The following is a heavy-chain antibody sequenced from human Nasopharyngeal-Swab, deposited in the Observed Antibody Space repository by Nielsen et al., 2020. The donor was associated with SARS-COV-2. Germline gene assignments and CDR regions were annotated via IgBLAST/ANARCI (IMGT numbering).Heavy chain of an antibody. Sequence: GESLKISCAASGFTFSSYAMSWVRQAPGKGLEWVSYISSSSSTIYYADSVKGRFTISRDNAKNSLYLQMNSLRAEDTAVYYCARGETYYYGSGSGYYYFDYWGQGTLVTVSS. CDR2: ISSSSSTI. CDR3: ARGETYYYGSGSGYYYFDY. V-gene: IGHV3-48*01. J-gene: IGHJ4*02. CDR1: GFTFSSYA. D-gene: IGHD3-10*01.